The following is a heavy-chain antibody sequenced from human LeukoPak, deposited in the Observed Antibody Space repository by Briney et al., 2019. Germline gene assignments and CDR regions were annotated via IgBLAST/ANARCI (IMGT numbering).Heavy chain of an antibody. J-gene: IGHJ4*02. CDR2: IYSGGST. D-gene: IGHD6-13*01. Sequence: GGSLTLSCAASGFTFSSYSMNWVRQPPGKGLEWVAVIYSGGSTYYADSVKGRFTISRDNSKNTLYLQMNSLRAEDTAVYYCARVRYSSSWYTSGGQGTLVIVSA. CDR1: GFTFSSYS. CDR3: ARVRYSSSWYTS. V-gene: IGHV3-66*01.